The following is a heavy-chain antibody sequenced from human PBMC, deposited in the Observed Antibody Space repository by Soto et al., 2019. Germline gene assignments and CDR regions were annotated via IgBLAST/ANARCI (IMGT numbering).Heavy chain of an antibody. V-gene: IGHV1-69*13. D-gene: IGHD1-26*01. Sequence: SVKVSCKASGGTFSSYAISWVRQAPGQGLEWMGGIIPIFGTANYVQKFQGRVTITADESTSTAYMELSSLRSEDTAVYYCASLLMQRSGSYRPIDYWGQGTLVTSPQ. J-gene: IGHJ4*02. CDR1: GGTFSSYA. CDR2: IIPIFGTA. CDR3: ASLLMQRSGSYRPIDY.